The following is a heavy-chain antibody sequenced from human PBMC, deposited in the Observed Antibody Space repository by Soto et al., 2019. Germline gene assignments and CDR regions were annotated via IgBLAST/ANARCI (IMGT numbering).Heavy chain of an antibody. CDR1: GFTFSSYS. Sequence: EVQLVESGGGLVKPGGSLRLSCAASGFTFSSYSMNWVRQAPGKGLEWVSCISSSSSNKYYADSVKGRFTISRDNAKNSLYLQMNSLRAEDTAVYYCARDRGSSGWYAGGWFDPWGQGTLVTVSS. J-gene: IGHJ5*02. CDR3: ARDRGSSGWYAGGWFDP. CDR2: ISSSSSNK. D-gene: IGHD6-19*01. V-gene: IGHV3-21*01.